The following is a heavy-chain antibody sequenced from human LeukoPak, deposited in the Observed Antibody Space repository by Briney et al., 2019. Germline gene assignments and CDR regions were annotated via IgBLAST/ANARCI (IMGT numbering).Heavy chain of an antibody. J-gene: IGHJ4*02. CDR1: GFTFSSYG. CDR3: ARGGDYTGDY. D-gene: IGHD4-17*01. Sequence: GGSLRLSCAASGFTFSSYGMHWVRQAPGKGLEWVAFIRYDGSNKYYADSVKGRFTISRDNAKNSLYLQMNSLRAEDTAVYYCARGGDYTGDYWGQGTLVTVSS. CDR2: IRYDGSNK. V-gene: IGHV3-30*02.